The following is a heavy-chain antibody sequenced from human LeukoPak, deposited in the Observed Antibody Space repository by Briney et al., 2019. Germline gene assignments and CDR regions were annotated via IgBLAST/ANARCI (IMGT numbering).Heavy chain of an antibody. D-gene: IGHD3-10*01. CDR2: IIPLFGTA. V-gene: IGHV1-69*13. J-gene: IGHJ4*02. CDR1: GGTFSSYA. Sequence: GASVKVSCKASGGTFSSYAISWVRQAPGQGLEWMGGIIPLFGTANYAQKFQGRVTITADESASTAYMELSSLRSEDTAVYYCARDTTLFYGSGSYPGYWGQGTLVTVSS. CDR3: ARDTTLFYGSGSYPGY.